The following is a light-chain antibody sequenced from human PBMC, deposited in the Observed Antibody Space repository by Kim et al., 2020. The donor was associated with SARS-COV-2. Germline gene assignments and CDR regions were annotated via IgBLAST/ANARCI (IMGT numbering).Light chain of an antibody. CDR3: QQYNNVPIT. J-gene: IGKJ5*01. V-gene: IGKV1-33*01. CDR1: QDISNY. CDR2: DTS. Sequence: ASVGDIVTITCQASQDISNYLNWYQQKPGKPPKVLIYDTSNLETGVPSRFSGSRSGTDFTFTISSLQPEDIATYYCQQYNNVPITFGQGTRLEIK.